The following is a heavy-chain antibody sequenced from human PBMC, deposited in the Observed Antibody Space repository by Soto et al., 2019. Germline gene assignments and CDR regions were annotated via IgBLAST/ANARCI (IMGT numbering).Heavy chain of an antibody. CDR2: ISYDGSNK. D-gene: IGHD2-2*01. J-gene: IGHJ6*02. CDR3: ARGIIFVPAVRSGGAYYSYYGMDV. CDR1: GFTFSSYA. V-gene: IGHV3-30-3*01. Sequence: QVQLVESGGGVVQPGRSLRLSCAASGFTFSSYAMHWVRLAPGKGLEWVAVISYDGSNKYYADSVKGRFTISRDNSKNTLYEPMNSLSAEDTAVSYCARGIIFVPAVRSGGAYYSYYGMDVWGQGTTVTVSS.